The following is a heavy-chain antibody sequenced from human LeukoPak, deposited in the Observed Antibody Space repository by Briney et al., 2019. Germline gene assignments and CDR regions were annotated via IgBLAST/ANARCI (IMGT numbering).Heavy chain of an antibody. CDR1: GYTFTSYG. V-gene: IGHV1-2*02. J-gene: IGHJ4*02. D-gene: IGHD2-15*01. CDR2: INPNSGGT. CDR3: ARDLGGKGFDY. Sequence: ASVKVSCKASGYTFTSYGISWVRQAPGQGLEWMGWINPNSGGTNYAQKFQGRVTMTRDTSISTAYMELSRLRSDDTAVYYCARDLGGKGFDYWGQGTLVTVSS.